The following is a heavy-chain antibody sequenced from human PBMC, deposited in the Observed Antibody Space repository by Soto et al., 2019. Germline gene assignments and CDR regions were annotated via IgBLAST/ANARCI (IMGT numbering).Heavy chain of an antibody. D-gene: IGHD5-12*01. J-gene: IGHJ4*02. CDR3: ARDMRMATITAFDY. V-gene: IGHV1-3*01. CDR2: INAGNGNT. Sequence: ASVKVSCTASGYTFTSYAMHWVRQAPGQRLEWMGWINAGNGNTKYSQKFQGRVTITRDTSASTAYMELSSLRSEDTAVYYCARDMRMATITAFDYWGQGTLVTVSS. CDR1: GYTFTSYA.